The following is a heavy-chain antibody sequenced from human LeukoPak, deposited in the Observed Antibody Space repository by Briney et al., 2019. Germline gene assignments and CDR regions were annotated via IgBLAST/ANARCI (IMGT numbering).Heavy chain of an antibody. Sequence: SETLSLTCTVSGGFISIYYWTWFRQPPGKGLEWIGYIYYSGSTNYNPSLKSRATISVDTSKNQFSLKLSSLTAADTAVYYCARSVLGPYIGWYYFDYWGQGTLVTVSS. V-gene: IGHV4-59*01. CDR3: ARSVLGPYIGWYYFDY. CDR2: IYYSGST. J-gene: IGHJ4*02. D-gene: IGHD2-15*01. CDR1: GGFISIYY.